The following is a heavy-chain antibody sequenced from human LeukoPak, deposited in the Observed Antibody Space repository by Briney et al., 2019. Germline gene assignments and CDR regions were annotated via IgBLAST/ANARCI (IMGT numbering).Heavy chain of an antibody. CDR1: GYTFTRYG. CDR2: ISVHNGDT. V-gene: IGHV1-18*01. Sequence: ASVKVSCKASGYTFTRYGITWVRQAPGQGLEWMGWISVHNGDTNYAQELQGRVTMTTETSTSTVYMELRSLISNDTAVYYCASNTGSDSSGYPYWGQGTLVTVSS. CDR3: ASNTGSDSSGYPY. J-gene: IGHJ4*02. D-gene: IGHD3-22*01.